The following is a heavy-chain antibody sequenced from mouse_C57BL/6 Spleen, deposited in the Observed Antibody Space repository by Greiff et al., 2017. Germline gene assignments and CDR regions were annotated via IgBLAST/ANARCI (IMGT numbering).Heavy chain of an antibody. V-gene: IGHV1-55*01. CDR3: ARSYYGSSYFDY. J-gene: IGHJ2*01. CDR1: GYTFTRYW. CDR2: IYPGSGST. D-gene: IGHD1-1*01. Sequence: QVQLQQPGAELVKPGASVKMSCKASGYTFTRYWITWVKQRPGQGLEWIGDIYPGSGSTNYNEKFKSKATLTVDTSSSTAYMQLSSLTSEDSAFYYCARSYYGSSYFDYWGQGTALTVSS.